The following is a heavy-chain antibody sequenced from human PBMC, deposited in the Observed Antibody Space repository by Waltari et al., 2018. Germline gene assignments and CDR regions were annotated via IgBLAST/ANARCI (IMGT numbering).Heavy chain of an antibody. D-gene: IGHD3-16*02. Sequence: QLQLQESGPGLVKPSETLSLTCTVSGGSISSSSSYWGWIRQPPGKGLEWIGSIYYSGSTYYNPSLKSRVTISVDTSKNQFSLKLSSVTAADTAVYYCARDSGYDYIWGSYRFDYWGQGTLVTVSS. J-gene: IGHJ4*02. CDR3: ARDSGYDYIWGSYRFDY. V-gene: IGHV4-39*07. CDR1: GGSISSSSSY. CDR2: IYYSGST.